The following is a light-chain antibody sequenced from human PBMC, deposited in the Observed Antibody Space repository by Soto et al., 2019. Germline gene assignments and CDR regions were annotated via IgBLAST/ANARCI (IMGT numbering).Light chain of an antibody. CDR3: QQHNDWPYT. J-gene: IGKJ2*01. Sequence: EIVMTQSPATLSVSPGERATLSCRASQSVRSNLAWYQQKPGQAPRLLIYGASTRATAIPARSSGSGSGTDFTLTISSLQSEDFAVYYCQQHNDWPYTFGQGTKLEIK. CDR2: GAS. V-gene: IGKV3-15*01. CDR1: QSVRSN.